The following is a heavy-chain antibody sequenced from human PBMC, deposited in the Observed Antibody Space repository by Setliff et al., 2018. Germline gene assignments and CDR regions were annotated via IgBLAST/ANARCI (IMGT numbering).Heavy chain of an antibody. V-gene: IGHV4-38-2*01. Sequence: SETLSLTCAVSGYSISSGYYWGWIRQPPGKGLEWIGSIYHSGSTYYNPSLKSRVTISVDTSKNQFSLKLSSVTAADTAVYYCARLPPLYGGNSGRTDYWGQGTLVTVSS. CDR3: ARLPPLYGGNSGRTDY. CDR2: IYHSGST. D-gene: IGHD3-10*01. CDR1: GYSISSGYY. J-gene: IGHJ4*02.